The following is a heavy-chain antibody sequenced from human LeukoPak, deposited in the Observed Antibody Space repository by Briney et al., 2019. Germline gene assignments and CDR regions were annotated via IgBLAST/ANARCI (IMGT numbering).Heavy chain of an antibody. J-gene: IGHJ4*02. Sequence: PAGGSLRFSCSASGFTISSDAMIWVRQAPGKGLEWVSAISGSGGNTYYADSVKGRFTMSRDNSKNTLYLQMNSLRAEDTAVYFCAKTVSGSHSYQGVDYWGQGTLVTVST. CDR3: AKTVSGSHSYQGVDY. D-gene: IGHD3-16*02. CDR2: ISGSGGNT. V-gene: IGHV3-23*01. CDR1: GFTISSDA.